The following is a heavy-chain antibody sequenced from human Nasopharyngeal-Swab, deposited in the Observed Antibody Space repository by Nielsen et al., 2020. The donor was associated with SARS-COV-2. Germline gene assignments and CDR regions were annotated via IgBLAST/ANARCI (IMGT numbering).Heavy chain of an antibody. CDR2: IRETENEM. J-gene: IGHJ6*02. CDR3: ARGHYGLDV. V-gene: IGHV3-7*03. CDR1: GFTFSEHW. Sequence: GGSLRLSCKASGFTFSEHWMTWVRQAPGKGPEWVAHIRETENEMYYVYSMKGRFTISRDNANNSVYLQVDSLRVEDTAVYYCARGHYGLDVWGQGTTVTVSS.